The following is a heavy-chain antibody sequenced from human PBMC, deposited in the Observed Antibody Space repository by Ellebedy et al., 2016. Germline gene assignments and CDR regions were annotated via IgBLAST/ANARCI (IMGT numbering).Heavy chain of an antibody. CDR1: GFTFSSYA. V-gene: IGHV3-23*01. D-gene: IGHD6-19*01. Sequence: GESLKISXAASGFTFSSYAMSWVRQAPGKGLEWVSAISGSGGSTYYADSVKGRFTISRDNSKNTLYLQMNSLRAEDTAVYYCAKGHRIAVAGKGLGDYWGQGTLVTVSS. CDR2: ISGSGGST. CDR3: AKGHRIAVAGKGLGDY. J-gene: IGHJ4*02.